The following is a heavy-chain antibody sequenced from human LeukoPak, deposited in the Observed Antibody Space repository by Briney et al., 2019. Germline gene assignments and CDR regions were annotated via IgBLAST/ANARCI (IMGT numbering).Heavy chain of an antibody. D-gene: IGHD4-23*01. CDR1: GFTFSSYA. V-gene: IGHV3-30-3*01. CDR3: ARAHRLRWYPPGYFDY. CDR2: ISYDGSNK. Sequence: GGSLRLSCAASGFTFSSYAMHWVRQAPGKGLEWVAVISYDGSNKYYADSVKGRFTISRDNSKNTLYLQMNSLRAEDTAVYYCARAHRLRWYPPGYFDYWGQGTLVTVSS. J-gene: IGHJ4*02.